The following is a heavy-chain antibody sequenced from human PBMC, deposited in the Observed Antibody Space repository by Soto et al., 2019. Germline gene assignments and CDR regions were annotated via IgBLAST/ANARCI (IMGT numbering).Heavy chain of an antibody. J-gene: IGHJ3*02. Sequence: GGSLRLSCAASGFTFSSYAMHWVRQAPGKGLEWVAVISYDGSNKYYTDSVKGRFTISRDNSKNTLYLQMNSLRAEDTAVYYCARGGRGKNDAFDIWGQGTMVTVSS. CDR3: ARGGRGKNDAFDI. CDR2: ISYDGSNK. CDR1: GFTFSSYA. V-gene: IGHV3-30*04.